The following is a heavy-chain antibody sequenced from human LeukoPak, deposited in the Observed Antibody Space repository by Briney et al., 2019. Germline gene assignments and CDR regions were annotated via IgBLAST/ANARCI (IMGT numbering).Heavy chain of an antibody. V-gene: IGHV3-66*02. D-gene: IGHD3-16*01. CDR3: ARDMITFGGVTAFDY. Sequence: PGGSLRLSCAASGFTVSSTYMSWVRQAPGEGLEWVSIIYSGGGTYYADSVKGRFSISRDNSKNTLYLQMNSLRAEDTAVYYCARDMITFGGVTAFDYWGQGTLVTVSS. CDR1: GFTVSSTY. CDR2: IYSGGGT. J-gene: IGHJ4*02.